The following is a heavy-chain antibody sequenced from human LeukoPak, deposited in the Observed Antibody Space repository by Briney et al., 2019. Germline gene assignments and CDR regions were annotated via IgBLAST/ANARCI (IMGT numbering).Heavy chain of an antibody. CDR2: IYYSGST. Sequence: PSETLSLTCTVSGVSISSHYWSWIRQPPGKGLEWFGYIYYSGSTNYNPSLKSRVTISVDTSKNQFSLKLSSATAADTAVYYCARIRGGGSGSYYYFDYWGQGTLVTVSS. V-gene: IGHV4-59*08. J-gene: IGHJ4*02. CDR3: ARIRGGGSGSYYYFDY. CDR1: GVSISSHY. D-gene: IGHD3-10*01.